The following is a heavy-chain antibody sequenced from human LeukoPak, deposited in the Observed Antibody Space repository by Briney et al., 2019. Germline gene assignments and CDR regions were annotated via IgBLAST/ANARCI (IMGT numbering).Heavy chain of an antibody. CDR3: AKAIQPNYFDY. V-gene: IGHV3-23*01. D-gene: IGHD5-18*01. CDR2: ISGSGGTT. Sequence: GGSLRLSCAASGFTFSSYAMNWVRQAPGKGLEWVSAISGSGGTTYYPDSVKGRFTISRDNSKNTLYLQMNSLRAEDTAVYYCAKAIQPNYFDYWGQGTLVTVSA. CDR1: GFTFSSYA. J-gene: IGHJ4*02.